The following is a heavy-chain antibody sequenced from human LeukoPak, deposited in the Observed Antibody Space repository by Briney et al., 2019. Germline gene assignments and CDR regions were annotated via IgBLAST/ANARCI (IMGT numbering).Heavy chain of an antibody. CDR2: IRYDGSNK. CDR3: AKDQGLILGTPVNFDY. J-gene: IGHJ4*02. CDR1: GFTFSSSC. V-gene: IGHV3-30*02. Sequence: GGSLSLSCAASGFTFSSSCMHWVRQAPGKGLEWVAFIRYDGSNKYYAHSVTGRLSISRDNSKNTLYLQMNRLRADDTAVYYCAKDQGLILGTPVNFDYWGQGTLVTVSS. D-gene: IGHD2-21*01.